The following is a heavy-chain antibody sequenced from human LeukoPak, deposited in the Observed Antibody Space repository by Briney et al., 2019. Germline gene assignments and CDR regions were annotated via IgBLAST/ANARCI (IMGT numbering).Heavy chain of an antibody. V-gene: IGHV4-39*07. Sequence: SETLSLTCTVSGGSIRTSDYYWAWIRQPPGRGLEWIGEINHSGSTNYNPSLKSRVTISVDTSKNQFSLKLSSVTAADTAVYYCARRRYVGYSYGGPQDYWGQGTLVTVSS. J-gene: IGHJ4*02. D-gene: IGHD5-18*01. CDR3: ARRRYVGYSYGGPQDY. CDR2: INHSGST. CDR1: GGSIRTSDYY.